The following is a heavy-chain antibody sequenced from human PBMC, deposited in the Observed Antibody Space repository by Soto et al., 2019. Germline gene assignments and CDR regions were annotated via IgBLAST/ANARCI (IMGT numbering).Heavy chain of an antibody. D-gene: IGHD3-22*01. Sequence: SETLSLTCTVSGGSISSGGYYWSWIRQHPGKGLEWIGYIYYSGSTYYNPSLKSRVTISVDTSKNQFSLKLSSVTAADTAVYYCARRRLYYDSSGYRTSYGMDVWGQGTTVTVSS. CDR3: ARRRLYYDSSGYRTSYGMDV. J-gene: IGHJ6*02. CDR1: GGSISSGGYY. V-gene: IGHV4-30-4*08. CDR2: IYYSGST.